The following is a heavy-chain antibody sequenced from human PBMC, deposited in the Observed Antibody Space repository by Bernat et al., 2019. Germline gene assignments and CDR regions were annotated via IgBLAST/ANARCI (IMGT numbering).Heavy chain of an antibody. Sequence: QVQLVQSGAEVKKPGASVKVSCKASGYTFTSYGISWVRQAPGQGLEWMGWISAYNGNTNYAQKLQGRVTMTTDTSTSTAYMELRILRSDDTAVYYCARDKLAYYYDSSGSVPADYWGQGTLVTVSS. V-gene: IGHV1-18*01. CDR3: ARDKLAYYYDSSGSVPADY. CDR1: GYTFTSYG. J-gene: IGHJ4*02. CDR2: ISAYNGNT. D-gene: IGHD3-22*01.